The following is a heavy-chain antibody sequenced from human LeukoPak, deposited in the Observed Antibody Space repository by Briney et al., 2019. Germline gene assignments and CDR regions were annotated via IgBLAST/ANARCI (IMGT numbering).Heavy chain of an antibody. CDR1: GLIFSNYW. CDR3: ARLSSSSWPCFDY. V-gene: IGHV3-74*01. D-gene: IGHD6-13*01. CDR2: INSNGSST. Sequence: PGGSLRLSCAASGLIFSNYWMHWVRQAPGKGLVWVSRINSNGSSTSYADSVKGRFTISRDNSKNTLYLQMNSLRAEDTAVYYCARLSSSSWPCFDYWGQGTLVTVSS. J-gene: IGHJ4*02.